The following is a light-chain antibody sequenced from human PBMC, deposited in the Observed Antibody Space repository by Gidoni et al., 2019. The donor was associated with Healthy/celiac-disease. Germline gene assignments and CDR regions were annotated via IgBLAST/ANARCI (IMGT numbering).Light chain of an antibody. CDR1: QIVSSSY. CDR3: QQCGSSPQT. Sequence: DIVLTQSPGTLSLSPGERATLSCRASQIVSSSYLAWYQQKPGPAPRLLNCGSTSGATGIPDRFSGGGSGTDFPLIISRLEPEDFAVYYCQQCGSSPQTFGQXTKVEIK. J-gene: IGKJ1*01. V-gene: IGKV3-20*01. CDR2: GST.